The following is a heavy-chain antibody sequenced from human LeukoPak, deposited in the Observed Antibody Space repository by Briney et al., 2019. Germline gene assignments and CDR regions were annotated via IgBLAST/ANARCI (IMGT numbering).Heavy chain of an antibody. Sequence: ASVKVSCKASGYTFTGYYLHWVRQAPGQGLEWMGWINPNSGGTNYAQKFQGRVTMTRDTSISTAYMELSRLRSDDTAVYYCARGELNFGFRPYYYYYMDVWGKGTTVTVSS. CDR2: INPNSGGT. CDR1: GYTFTGYY. CDR3: ARGELNFGFRPYYYYYMDV. D-gene: IGHD3-10*01. J-gene: IGHJ6*03. V-gene: IGHV1-2*02.